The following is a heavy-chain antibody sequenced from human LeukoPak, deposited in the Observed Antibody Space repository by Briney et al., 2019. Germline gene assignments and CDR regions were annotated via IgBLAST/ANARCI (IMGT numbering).Heavy chain of an antibody. CDR3: ARGLYYYDSSGYNAY. Sequence: SETLSLTCAVYGGSFSGYYWSWIRQPPGKGLEWIGEINHSGSTNYNPSLKSRVTISVDTSKNQFSLKLSSVTAADTAVYYCARGLYYYDSSGYNAYWGQGTLVTVSS. J-gene: IGHJ4*02. V-gene: IGHV4-34*01. D-gene: IGHD3-22*01. CDR1: GGSFSGYY. CDR2: INHSGST.